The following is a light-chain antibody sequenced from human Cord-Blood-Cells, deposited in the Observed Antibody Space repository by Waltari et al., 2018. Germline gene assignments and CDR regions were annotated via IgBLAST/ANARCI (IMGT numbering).Light chain of an antibody. Sequence: QSALTQPASVSGSPGQSITISRTGTSSDVGGYNYVSWYQQHPGKAPKLMIYEVSNRPSGFSNRFSGSKSGNTASLTISGLQAEDEADDYCSSYTSSSTYVFGTGTKVTVL. V-gene: IGLV2-14*01. CDR1: SSDVGGYNY. CDR3: SSYTSSSTYV. J-gene: IGLJ1*01. CDR2: EVS.